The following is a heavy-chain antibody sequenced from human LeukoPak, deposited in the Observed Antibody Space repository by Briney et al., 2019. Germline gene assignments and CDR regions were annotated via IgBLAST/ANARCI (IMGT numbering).Heavy chain of an antibody. Sequence: GGSLRLSCAASGFTFSSYAMNWVRQAPGKGLEWVSAISGSGGSTYYADSVKGRFTISRDNSKNTLYLQMNSLRAEDTAVYYCAKDPTPTTGIAVAGIIDYWGQGTLVTVSS. V-gene: IGHV3-23*01. CDR2: ISGSGGST. CDR3: AKDPTPTTGIAVAGIIDY. J-gene: IGHJ4*02. CDR1: GFTFSSYA. D-gene: IGHD6-19*01.